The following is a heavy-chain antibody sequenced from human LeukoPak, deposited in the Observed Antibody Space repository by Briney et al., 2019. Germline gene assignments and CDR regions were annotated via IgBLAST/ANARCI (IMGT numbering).Heavy chain of an antibody. V-gene: IGHV3-11*01. CDR2: ISISGSTI. CDR3: ARRAGMVRGENYYYHMDV. Sequence: GGSLRLSCAASGFTFSDYYMSWIRQAPGKGLEWVSYISISGSTIYYADSVKGRFTISRDNAKNSPYLQMNSLRAEDTAVYYCARRAGMVRGENYYYHMDVWGKGTTVTISS. CDR1: GFTFSDYY. J-gene: IGHJ6*03. D-gene: IGHD3-10*01.